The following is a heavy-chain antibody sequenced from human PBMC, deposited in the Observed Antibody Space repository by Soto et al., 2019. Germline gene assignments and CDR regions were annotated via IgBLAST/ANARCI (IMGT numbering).Heavy chain of an antibody. CDR3: ARVKAGDCSGGSCPFDP. D-gene: IGHD2-15*01. V-gene: IGHV4-39*07. J-gene: IGHJ5*02. Sequence: PSETLSLTCTVSGGSISSSSYYWGWIRQPPGKGLEWIGSIYYSGITYYNPSLKSRVTISVDTSKNQFSLKLSSVTAADTAVYYCARVKAGDCSGGSCPFDPWGQGTLVTVSS. CDR2: IYYSGIT. CDR1: GGSISSSSYY.